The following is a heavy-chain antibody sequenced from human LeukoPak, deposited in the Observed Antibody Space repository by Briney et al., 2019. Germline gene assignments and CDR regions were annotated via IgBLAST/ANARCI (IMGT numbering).Heavy chain of an antibody. Sequence: GRSLRLSCTVSGYTFGDYALTWFRQAPGKGLEWVGFIRTKTYAEATEYAASVKARFTFSRDDSNSIAHLQMNSLKTEDTAVYYCSRGLRFTDVWGKGTTVTVSS. CDR1: GYTFGDYA. CDR2: IRTKTYAEAT. D-gene: IGHD3-3*01. CDR3: SRGLRFTDV. J-gene: IGHJ6*04. V-gene: IGHV3-49*03.